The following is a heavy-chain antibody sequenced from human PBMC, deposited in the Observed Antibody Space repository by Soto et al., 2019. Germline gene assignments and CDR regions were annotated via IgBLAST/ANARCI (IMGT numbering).Heavy chain of an antibody. J-gene: IGHJ6*02. D-gene: IGHD3-3*01. CDR1: GYTFTSYD. CDR2: MNPNSGNT. V-gene: IGHV1-8*01. Sequence: ASVKVSCKASGYTFTSYDINWVRQATGQGLEWMGWMNPNSGNTGYAQKFQGRVTMTRNTSISTAYMELSSLRSEDTAVYYCARGRTTGYDFWSGYYDYYYYGMDVWGQGTTVTVSS. CDR3: ARGRTTGYDFWSGYYDYYYYGMDV.